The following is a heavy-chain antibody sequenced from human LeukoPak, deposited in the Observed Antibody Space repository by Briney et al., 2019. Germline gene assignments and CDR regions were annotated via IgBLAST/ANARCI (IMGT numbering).Heavy chain of an antibody. CDR3: ARQVATKGEWAFDI. V-gene: IGHV4-38-2*01. D-gene: IGHD5-12*01. CDR1: DDSINSGYY. J-gene: IGHJ3*02. CDR2: IYQSGHT. Sequence: SETLSLTCGVSDDSINSGYYWGWIRQPPGKGLEWIASIYQSGHTYYNPSLRSRVTISVDTSKNQFSLELNSVIAADTAVYYCARQVATKGEWAFDIWGQGTLVTVSS.